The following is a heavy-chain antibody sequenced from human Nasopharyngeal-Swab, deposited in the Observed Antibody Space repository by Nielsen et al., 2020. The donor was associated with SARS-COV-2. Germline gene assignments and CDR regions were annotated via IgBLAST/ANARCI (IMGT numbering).Heavy chain of an antibody. J-gene: IGHJ4*02. CDR2: IGNEGIGV. CDR3: ARGQRPYYFDH. CDR1: GFAFSSSG. Sequence: GGSLRLSCAASGFAFSSSGMHWVRQAPGKGLVWVSRIGNEGIGVTYADSVKGRFTISRDNAKNTLYLQMNSLRAEDTAVYYCARGQRPYYFDHWGQGTLVTVSS. V-gene: IGHV3-74*03. D-gene: IGHD6-25*01.